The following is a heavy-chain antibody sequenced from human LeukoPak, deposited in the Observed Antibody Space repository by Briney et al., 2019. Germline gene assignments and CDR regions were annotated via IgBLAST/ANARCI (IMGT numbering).Heavy chain of an antibody. Sequence: PSETLSLTCTVSGYSISNGYFWGWIRQPPGKGLECIGTIYHTGSISYNPSLKARVTISVDTSKNQFSLRLNSLTAADTAVYYCASLPDEEDDYWGQGTLVTVSS. CDR2: IYHTGSI. CDR1: GYSISNGYF. CDR3: ASLPDEEDDY. J-gene: IGHJ4*02. V-gene: IGHV4-38-2*02.